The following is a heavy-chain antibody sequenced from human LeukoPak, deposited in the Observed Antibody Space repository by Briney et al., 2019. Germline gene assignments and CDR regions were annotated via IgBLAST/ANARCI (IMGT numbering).Heavy chain of an antibody. Sequence: ASVKVSCKASGYTFTSYGISWVRQAPGQGLGWMGWINAYNGNTNYAQKLQGRVTMTTDTSTNTAYMKMRSLRADDTAVYYCARGYGGYVDYWGQGTLVTVSS. V-gene: IGHV1-18*01. CDR3: ARGYGGYVDY. D-gene: IGHD4-23*01. CDR1: GYTFTSYG. CDR2: INAYNGNT. J-gene: IGHJ4*02.